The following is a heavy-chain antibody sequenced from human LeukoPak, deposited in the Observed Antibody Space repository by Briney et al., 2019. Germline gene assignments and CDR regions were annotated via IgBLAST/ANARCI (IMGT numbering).Heavy chain of an antibody. CDR3: ARGPDYYDSSGNPSAFDI. V-gene: IGHV3-21*04. J-gene: IGHJ3*02. CDR2: ISSSSSYI. D-gene: IGHD3-22*01. Sequence: PGGSLRLSCAASGFTFSSYSMSWVRQAPGKGLEWVSSISSSSSYIYYADSVKGRFTISRDNAKNSLYLQMNSLRAEDTAVYYCARGPDYYDSSGNPSAFDIWGQGTMVTVSS. CDR1: GFTFSSYS.